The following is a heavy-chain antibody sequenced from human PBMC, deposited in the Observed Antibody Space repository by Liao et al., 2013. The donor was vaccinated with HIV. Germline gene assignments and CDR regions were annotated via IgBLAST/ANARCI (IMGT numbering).Heavy chain of an antibody. Sequence: QLQLQESGPGLVKPSETLSLTCTVSGGSISSISYYWGWIRQPPRKGLEWIGEINHSGSTNYNPSLKSRVTISLDTSKNQFSLKLSSVTAADTAVYYCARDAYFDWDNWFDPWGQGTLVTVSS. J-gene: IGHJ5*02. D-gene: IGHD3-9*01. CDR2: INHSGST. V-gene: IGHV4-39*07. CDR1: GGSISSISYY. CDR3: ARDAYFDWDNWFDP.